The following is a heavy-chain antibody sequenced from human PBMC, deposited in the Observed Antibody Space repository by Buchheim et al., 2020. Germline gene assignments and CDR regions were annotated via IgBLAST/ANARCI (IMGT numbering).Heavy chain of an antibody. Sequence: QVQLQESGPGLVKPSETLSLTCTVSGGSTSNYYWSWIGQPPGKGLEWIGYFYYTGSTNHNPSPKSRVTISVDTSKNQYSLKLNSVTAADTAVYYCARGDGYSRYWGQGTL. J-gene: IGHJ4*02. V-gene: IGHV4-59*01. CDR1: GGSTSNYY. D-gene: IGHD5-18*01. CDR2: FYYTGST. CDR3: ARGDGYSRY.